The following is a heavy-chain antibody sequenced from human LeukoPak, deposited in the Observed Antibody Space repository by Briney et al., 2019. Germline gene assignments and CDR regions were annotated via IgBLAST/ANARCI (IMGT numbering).Heavy chain of an antibody. V-gene: IGHV4-34*01. D-gene: IGHD6-13*01. CDR3: VYSSSWYTARVEH. J-gene: IGHJ5*02. Sequence: SETLSLTCAVSGASFSGYYWSWIRQSPGKGLEWIGEINHSGSTNYNPSLKSRVTISVDTSKNQFSLKLSSVTAADTAVYYCVYSSSWYTARVEHWGQGTLVTVSS. CDR2: INHSGST. CDR1: GASFSGYY.